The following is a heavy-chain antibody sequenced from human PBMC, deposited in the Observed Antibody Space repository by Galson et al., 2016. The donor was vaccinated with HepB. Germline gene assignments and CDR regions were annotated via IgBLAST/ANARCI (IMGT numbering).Heavy chain of an antibody. Sequence: SLRLSCAASGFTVRNYWMHWVRQTPGKGLMWGSRSSSGEHNITYADSVKGRFTISRDTARNSLYLQMNSLRAEDTAVYYRVRGDDYSALGYWGQGTLVTVSS. CDR2: SSSGEHNI. J-gene: IGHJ4*02. V-gene: IGHV3-74*01. D-gene: IGHD5-12*01. CDR3: VRGDDYSALGY. CDR1: GFTVRNYW.